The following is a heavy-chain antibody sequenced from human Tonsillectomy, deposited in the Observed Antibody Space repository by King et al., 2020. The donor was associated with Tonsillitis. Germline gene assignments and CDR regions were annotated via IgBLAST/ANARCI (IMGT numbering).Heavy chain of an antibody. CDR2: INHSGST. V-gene: IGHV4-34*01. J-gene: IGHJ3*02. CDR1: GGSFSGYY. Sequence: VQLQQWGAGLLEPSETLSLTCAVYGGSFSGYYWSWIRQPPGKGLEWIGEINHSGSTNCNPSLKTRVTITVDTSKNQFSLKLNSVTAADTAVYYCATTNVYDSTLFVFDILGQGTMVTLSS. CDR3: ATTNVYDSTLFVFDI. D-gene: IGHD3-22*01.